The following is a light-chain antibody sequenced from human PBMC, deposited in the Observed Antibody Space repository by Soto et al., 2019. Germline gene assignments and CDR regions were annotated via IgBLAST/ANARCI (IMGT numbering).Light chain of an antibody. V-gene: IGKV3-20*01. Sequence: ELVLTQSPGPLSLSPGERPTLSCRASQSVSRTYLAWYQQKPVXAPXXLIYATSSRATGIPDRFSGSGSGTDFPLTISRLEPEYSAVYYCQQYGRSGTFGQGTKVDIK. J-gene: IGKJ1*01. CDR1: QSVSRTY. CDR3: QQYGRSGT. CDR2: ATS.